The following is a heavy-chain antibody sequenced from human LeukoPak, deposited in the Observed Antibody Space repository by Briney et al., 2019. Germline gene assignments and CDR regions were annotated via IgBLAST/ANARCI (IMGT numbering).Heavy chain of an antibody. J-gene: IGHJ4*02. D-gene: IGHD2-15*01. CDR3: ARLVSRYCSGGSCLETYYFDY. CDR2: IYYSGST. V-gene: IGHV4-59*01. Sequence: PSETLSLTCTVSGGSISPYYWSWIRQPPGKGLEWIGYIYYSGSTNYNPSLKSRVTISVDTSKNQFSLKLSSVTTADTAVYYCARLVSRYCSGGSCLETYYFDYWGQGTLDTVSS. CDR1: GGSISPYY.